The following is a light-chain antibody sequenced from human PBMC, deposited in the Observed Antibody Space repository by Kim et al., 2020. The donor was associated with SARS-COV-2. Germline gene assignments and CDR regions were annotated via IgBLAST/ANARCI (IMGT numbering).Light chain of an antibody. J-gene: IGLJ2*01. CDR3: NSRDSNDNVV. CDR2: GKN. CDR1: SLRSYY. V-gene: IGLV3-19*01. Sequence: SSELTQDPAVSVALGQTVRITCQGDSLRSYYATWYQQKPGQAPILVIYGKNSRPSGIPDRFSGSSSENTASLTITGTQAGDEADYYCNSRDSNDNVVFGG.